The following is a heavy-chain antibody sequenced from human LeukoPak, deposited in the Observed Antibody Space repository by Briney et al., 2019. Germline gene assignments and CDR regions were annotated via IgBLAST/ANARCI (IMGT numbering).Heavy chain of an antibody. CDR2: IYTSGTI. Sequence: SETLSLTCTVSGGSISSYYWSWIRQPAGTALEWIGRIYTSGTITYNPSLKSRVTMSVDTSKNQFSLKLTSVTAADTGVYYCARDIGSGWSFDYWGQGILVTVSS. D-gene: IGHD6-19*01. CDR3: ARDIGSGWSFDY. CDR1: GGSISSYY. V-gene: IGHV4-4*07. J-gene: IGHJ4*02.